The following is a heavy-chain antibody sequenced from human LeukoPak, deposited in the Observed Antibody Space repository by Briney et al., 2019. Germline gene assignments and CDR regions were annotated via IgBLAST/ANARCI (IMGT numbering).Heavy chain of an antibody. CDR3: ARASGSYGSGSYYYYGMDV. D-gene: IGHD3-10*01. V-gene: IGHV4-38-2*01. CDR2: IFHSGST. CDR1: GYSISSGYY. Sequence: SETLSLTCAVSGYSISSGYYWGLIRQPPGKGLEGIGSIFHSGSTYYNPSLKSRVNMSVDTSKNQMSLKLGSVTAADTAVYYCARASGSYGSGSYYYYGMDVWGKGTTVTVSS. J-gene: IGHJ6*04.